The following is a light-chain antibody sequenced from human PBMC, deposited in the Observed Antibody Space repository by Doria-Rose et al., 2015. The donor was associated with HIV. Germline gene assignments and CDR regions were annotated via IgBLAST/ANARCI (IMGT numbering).Light chain of an antibody. V-gene: IGKV3-20*01. CDR1: QRVKSSY. Sequence: TQSSGTLSLSPGERATLSCSASQRVKSSYLAWYQQKPGQAPWLLIYDASTSATGIPDRFSGSGSGTDLTLTISRLEPEDVAVYYCQQYGTSRGTFGQGTRLEIK. CDR2: DAS. CDR3: QQYGTSRGT. J-gene: IGKJ5*01.